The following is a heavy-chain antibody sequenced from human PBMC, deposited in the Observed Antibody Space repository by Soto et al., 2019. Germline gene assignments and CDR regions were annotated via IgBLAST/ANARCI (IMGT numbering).Heavy chain of an antibody. J-gene: IGHJ6*02. V-gene: IGHV1-69*18. CDR1: GGTFSNYA. D-gene: IGHD6-19*01. Sequence: QGQLVQSGAEVKKPGSSVKVSCKASGGTFSNYAISWVRQAPGQGLEWMGRIIPIFGTANNPQKFRGRVTITAYESTSTAYMELSSLRSEDTAVYYCARDGIGIAVAVTYTGMDVWGQGTTVTVSS. CDR3: ARDGIGIAVAVTYTGMDV. CDR2: IIPIFGTA.